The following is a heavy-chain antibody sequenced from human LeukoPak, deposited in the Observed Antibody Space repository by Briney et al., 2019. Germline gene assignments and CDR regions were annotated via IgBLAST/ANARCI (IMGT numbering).Heavy chain of an antibody. Sequence: GGSLRLSCAASGFTFSSYEMKWVRQAPGKGLERVSYISSSGRTIYYADSVKGRFTISRDKAKNSLYLQMNSLRAEDTAVYYCARAKGLLWFFECYYGMDLWGKGTTVTVSS. D-gene: IGHD3-10*01. V-gene: IGHV3-48*03. CDR1: GFTFSSYE. CDR2: ISSSGRTI. J-gene: IGHJ6*04. CDR3: ARAKGLLWFFECYYGMDL.